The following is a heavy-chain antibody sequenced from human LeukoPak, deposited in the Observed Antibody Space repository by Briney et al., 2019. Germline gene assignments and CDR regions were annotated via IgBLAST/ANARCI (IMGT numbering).Heavy chain of an antibody. D-gene: IGHD1-1*01. Sequence: ASVKVSCKASGYTFTSYDINWVRQATGQGLEWMGWMNPNSGNTGYAQKFQGRVTMTRNTSISTAYMELSSLRSEDTAVYYCARGGVGRHYYYYYMDVWGKGTTVTVSS. CDR3: ARGGVGRHYYYYYMDV. CDR2: MNPNSGNT. J-gene: IGHJ6*03. V-gene: IGHV1-8*01. CDR1: GYTFTSYD.